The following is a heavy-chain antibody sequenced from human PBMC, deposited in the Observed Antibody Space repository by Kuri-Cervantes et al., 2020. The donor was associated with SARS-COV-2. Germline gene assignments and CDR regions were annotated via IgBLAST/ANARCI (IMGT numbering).Heavy chain of an antibody. CDR3: AKQRSYCTLSTCSDFDS. J-gene: IGHJ4*02. CDR2: IRFDGKII. D-gene: IGHD2-2*01. V-gene: IGHV3-30*02. CDR1: GSTFDDYG. Sequence: GESLKISCAAAGSTFDDYGMSWVRQAPGKGLEWVAFIRFDGKIIKYADSLKGRFTISRDNSKNTLFLQMNSLRAEDTAVNYCAKQRSYCTLSTCSDFDSWGQGTLVTVSS.